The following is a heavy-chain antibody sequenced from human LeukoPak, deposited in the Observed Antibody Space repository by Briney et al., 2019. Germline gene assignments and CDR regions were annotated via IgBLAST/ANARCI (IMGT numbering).Heavy chain of an antibody. CDR1: GFSVGSNF. CDR2: IYSVGTT. D-gene: IGHD3-10*01. J-gene: IGHJ4*02. V-gene: IGHV3-66*01. Sequence: TGGSLRLSCAASGFSVGSNFMTWVRQAPGKGLECVSIIYSVGTTYCADSVRGRFTISRDNSKNTLYLQMDSLRVEDTAVYYCARKSDSLMVRGGDCWGQGTLVTVSS. CDR3: ARKSDSLMVRGGDC.